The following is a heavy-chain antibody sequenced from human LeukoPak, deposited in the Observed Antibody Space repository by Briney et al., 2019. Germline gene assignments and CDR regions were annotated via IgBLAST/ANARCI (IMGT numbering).Heavy chain of an antibody. CDR1: GFTFSSYA. CDR2: ISGSGGST. V-gene: IGHV3-23*01. Sequence: GSLRLACAASGFTFSSYAMSWVRQAPGKGLEWVSAISGSGGSTYYADSVKGRFTISRDNSKNTLYLQMNSLRAEDTAVYYCAKDKIAARPNYYYYMDVWGKGTTVTVSS. J-gene: IGHJ6*03. CDR3: AKDKIAARPNYYYYMDV. D-gene: IGHD6-6*01.